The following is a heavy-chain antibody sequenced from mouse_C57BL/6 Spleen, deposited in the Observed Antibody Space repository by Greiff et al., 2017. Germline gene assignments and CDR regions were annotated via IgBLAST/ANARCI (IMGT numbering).Heavy chain of an antibody. V-gene: IGHV1-59*01. CDR1: GYTFTSYW. CDR2: IDPSDSYT. Sequence: QVQLQQPGAELVRPGTSVKLSCKASGYTFTSYWMHWVKQRPGQGLEWIGVIDPSDSYTNYNQKFKGKATLTVDTSSSTAYMKLSSLTSEASAVYDCAIPSVYYGNPVDYWGQGTTLTVSS. CDR3: AIPSVYYGNPVDY. J-gene: IGHJ2*01. D-gene: IGHD2-1*01.